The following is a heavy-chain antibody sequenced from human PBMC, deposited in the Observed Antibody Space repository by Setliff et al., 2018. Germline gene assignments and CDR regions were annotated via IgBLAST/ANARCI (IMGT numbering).Heavy chain of an antibody. D-gene: IGHD2-2*01. J-gene: IGHJ6*02. CDR3: AVLVVVTYGMDV. Sequence: GGSLRLSCAASGFTFDDYTMHWVRQAPGKGLEWVSLISWDGGTTYYADSVKGRFTISRDNSKNSLYLQMNSLRAEDTAVYYCAVLVVVTYGMDVWGQGTTVTVSS. CDR1: GFTFDDYT. V-gene: IGHV3-43*01. CDR2: ISWDGGTT.